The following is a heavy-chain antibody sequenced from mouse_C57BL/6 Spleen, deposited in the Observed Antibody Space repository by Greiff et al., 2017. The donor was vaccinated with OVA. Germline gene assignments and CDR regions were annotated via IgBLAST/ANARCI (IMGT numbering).Heavy chain of an antibody. CDR1: GYTFTSYW. V-gene: IGHV1-50*01. D-gene: IGHD2-10*02. CDR3: AREGYGPFAY. J-gene: IGHJ3*01. CDR2: IDPSVSYT. Sequence: QVQLQQPGAELVKPGASVKLSCKASGYTFTSYWMQWVKQRPGQGLEWIGEIDPSVSYTNYNQKFKGKATLTVDTSSSTAYMQLSSLTSEDSAVYYCAREGYGPFAYWGQGTLVTVSA.